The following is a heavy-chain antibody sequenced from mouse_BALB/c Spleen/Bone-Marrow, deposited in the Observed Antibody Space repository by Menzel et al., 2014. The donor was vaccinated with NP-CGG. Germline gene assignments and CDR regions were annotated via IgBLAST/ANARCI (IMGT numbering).Heavy chain of an antibody. J-gene: IGHJ4*01. D-gene: IGHD2-14*01. CDR2: INNGGGST. CDR3: ARHGEERPVLAMDY. CDR1: GFTFIAYT. Sequence: EVQLQQSGGGLVEPGGSLKLSCAASGFTFIAYTMSWVRQTPEKRLEWVAYINNGGGSTYYPDTVKGRFTISRDNAKNALYLQMSSRKSEDTAMYYCARHGEERPVLAMDYWGQGTSATVSS. V-gene: IGHV5-12-2*01.